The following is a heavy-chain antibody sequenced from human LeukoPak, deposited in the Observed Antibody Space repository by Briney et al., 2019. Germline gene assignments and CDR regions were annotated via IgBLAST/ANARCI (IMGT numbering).Heavy chain of an antibody. CDR1: GYTFTSYY. V-gene: IGHV1-46*01. J-gene: IGHJ4*02. D-gene: IGHD4-11*01. Sequence: GASVKVSCKASGYTFTSYYMHWVRQAPGQGLEWMGIINPSGGSTSYAQKFQGRVTMTRDTSTSTVYMELSSLRSEDTAAYYCARVFSSNYDFDYWGQGTLVTVSS. CDR2: INPSGGST. CDR3: ARVFSSNYDFDY.